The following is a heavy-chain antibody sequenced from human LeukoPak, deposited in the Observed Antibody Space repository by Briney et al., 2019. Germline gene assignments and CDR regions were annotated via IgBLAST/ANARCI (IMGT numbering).Heavy chain of an antibody. CDR2: ISGSGGGT. CDR3: AKVVYSGYGPADY. CDR1: GFTFSSYA. V-gene: IGHV3-23*01. D-gene: IGHD5-12*01. J-gene: IGHJ4*02. Sequence: PGGSLRLSCAASGFTFSSYAMSWVRQAPGKGLEWVSTISGSGGGTYYTDSVKGWFTISRDNSKNTLYLQLSSLRAEETAVYYCAKVVYSGYGPADYWGQGTLVTVSS.